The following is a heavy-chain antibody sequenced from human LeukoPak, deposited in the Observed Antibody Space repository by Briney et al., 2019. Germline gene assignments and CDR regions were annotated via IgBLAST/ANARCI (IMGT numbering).Heavy chain of an antibody. D-gene: IGHD6-19*01. Sequence: GGSLRLSCAASGFTFRSYAMHWVRQAPGKELEWVAVISYDGSNKYYADSVKGRFTISRDNSKNTLYLQMNSLRAEDTAVYYCARSYGSSGWYAVDYWGQGTLVTVSS. CDR2: ISYDGSNK. J-gene: IGHJ4*02. V-gene: IGHV3-30*04. CDR3: ARSYGSSGWYAVDY. CDR1: GFTFRSYA.